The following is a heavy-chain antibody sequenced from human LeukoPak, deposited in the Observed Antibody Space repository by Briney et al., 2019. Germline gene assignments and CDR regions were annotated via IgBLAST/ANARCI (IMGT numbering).Heavy chain of an antibody. CDR3: ARGFHYYYGMDV. Sequence: RGESLKISCKGSGYSFTTYWIGWVRQMPGKGLEWMGIINPGESETRYSPSFKGQVTISADRSINTAYLQWNSLKASDTAMYYCARGFHYYYGMDVWGQGTTVTVSS. CDR1: GYSFTTYW. D-gene: IGHD3-3*01. V-gene: IGHV5-51*01. CDR2: INPGESET. J-gene: IGHJ6*01.